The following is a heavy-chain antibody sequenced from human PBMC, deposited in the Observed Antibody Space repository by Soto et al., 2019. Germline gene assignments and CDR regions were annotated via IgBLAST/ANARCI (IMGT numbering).Heavy chain of an antibody. CDR2: IYYSGIT. CDR3: SSPKQRWLRSESFDI. D-gene: IGHD5-12*01. CDR1: GGSVSSGSYY. J-gene: IGHJ3*02. Sequence: SETLSLTCTVSGGSVSSGSYYWSWIRQPPGKGLEWIGYIYYSGITNYNPSLKSRVTISVDTSKNQFSLKLSSVTAADTAVYYFSSPKQRWLRSESFDIWVQGTMVTVSS. V-gene: IGHV4-61*01.